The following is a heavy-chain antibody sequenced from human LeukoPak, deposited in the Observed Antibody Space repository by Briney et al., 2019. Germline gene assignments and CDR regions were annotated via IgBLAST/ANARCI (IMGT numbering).Heavy chain of an antibody. D-gene: IGHD6-13*01. J-gene: IGHJ4*02. CDR2: IKSKTDGGTT. V-gene: IGHV3-15*01. CDR3: TTDLAPYSSSWLGTPRN. CDR1: GFTFSNAW. Sequence: GGSLRLSCAASGFTFSNAWMSWVRQAPGKGLEWVGRIKSKTDGGTTDYAAPVKGRFTISRDDSKNTLYLQMNSLKTEDTAVYYCTTDLAPYSSSWLGTPRNWGQGTLVTVSS.